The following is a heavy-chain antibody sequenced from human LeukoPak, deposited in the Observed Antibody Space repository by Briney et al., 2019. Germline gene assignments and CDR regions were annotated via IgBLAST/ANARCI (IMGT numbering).Heavy chain of an antibody. CDR2: VHHRGTT. CDR1: GFSVSSGYS. CDR3: AREKSTVLGVLIKYYFDY. D-gene: IGHD3-3*01. V-gene: IGHV4-38-2*02. Sequence: SETLSLTCAVSGFSVSSGYSWARIRQPPGKGLEWIGSVHHRGTTYYNPSLRGRVTISQDTSKSQFALTLRSVSAADTAVYYCAREKSTVLGVLIKYYFDYWGQGALVTVST. J-gene: IGHJ4*02.